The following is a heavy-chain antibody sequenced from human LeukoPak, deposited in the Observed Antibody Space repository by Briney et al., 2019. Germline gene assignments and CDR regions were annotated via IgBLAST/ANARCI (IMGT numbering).Heavy chain of an antibody. Sequence: SVKVSCKASGGTFSSYAISWVRQAPGQGLEWMGGIIPIFGTANYAQKFQGRGAITTDESTSTAYMELSSLRSEDTAVYYCARDSGTTRAFDIWGQGTMVTVSS. D-gene: IGHD1-1*01. CDR2: IIPIFGTA. V-gene: IGHV1-69*05. CDR1: GGTFSSYA. CDR3: ARDSGTTRAFDI. J-gene: IGHJ3*02.